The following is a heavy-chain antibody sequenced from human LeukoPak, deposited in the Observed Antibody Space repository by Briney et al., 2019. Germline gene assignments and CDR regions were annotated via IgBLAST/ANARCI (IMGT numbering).Heavy chain of an antibody. J-gene: IGHJ4*02. V-gene: IGHV3-30-3*01. CDR1: GFTFSSYA. CDR3: AHIYYYGSGSYGDY. CDR2: ISYDGSNK. D-gene: IGHD3-10*01. Sequence: GRSLRLSCAASGFTFSSYAMHWVRQAPGKGLEWVAVISYDGSNKYYADSVKGRFTISRDNSKNTLYLQMNSLRAEDTAVYYCAHIYYYGSGSYGDYWGQGTLVTVSS.